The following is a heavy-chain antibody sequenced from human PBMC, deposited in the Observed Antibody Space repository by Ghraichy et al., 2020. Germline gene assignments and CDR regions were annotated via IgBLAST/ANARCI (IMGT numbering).Heavy chain of an antibody. V-gene: IGHV3-30-3*01. Sequence: GGSLRLSCAASGFTFSSYALHWVRQAPGKGLEWVAGISNDGSNKYNADSVKGRFTISRDNSKNTLSLQMNSLRVEDTAVYYCTKDRSSSYYYFDYWGQGALVTVSS. D-gene: IGHD6-6*01. J-gene: IGHJ4*02. CDR1: GFTFSSYA. CDR2: ISNDGSNK. CDR3: TKDRSSSYYYFDY.